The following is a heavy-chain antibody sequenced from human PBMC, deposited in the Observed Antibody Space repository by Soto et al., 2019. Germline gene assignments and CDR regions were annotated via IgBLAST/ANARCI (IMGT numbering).Heavy chain of an antibody. CDR2: INPNSGGT. CDR1: GYTFTGYY. CDR3: ARTSSGTREGFDP. Sequence: QVQLVQSGAEVKKPGASVKVSCKASGYTFTGYYMHWVRQAPGQGLEWMGWINPNSGGTNYAQKFQGRVTLTRTTSISTAYMELSSLRSDDTAVYYCARTSSGTREGFDPWGQGTLVTVSS. V-gene: IGHV1-2*02. J-gene: IGHJ5*02. D-gene: IGHD1-7*01.